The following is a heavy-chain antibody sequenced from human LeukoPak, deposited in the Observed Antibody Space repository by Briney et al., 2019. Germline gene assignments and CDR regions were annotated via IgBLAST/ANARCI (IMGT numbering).Heavy chain of an antibody. D-gene: IGHD6-19*01. CDR2: IDSDGINS. J-gene: IGHJ6*03. V-gene: IGHV3-74*01. Sequence: PGGSLRLSCAASGFTFSTYWMHWVRQAPGKGLVWVSRIDSDGINSYYADSVKGRFTISRDNAKNSLYLQMNSLRAEDTAVYYCASRFSSGWMSYYYYYMDVWGKGTTVTVSS. CDR1: GFTFSTYW. CDR3: ASRFSSGWMSYYYYYMDV.